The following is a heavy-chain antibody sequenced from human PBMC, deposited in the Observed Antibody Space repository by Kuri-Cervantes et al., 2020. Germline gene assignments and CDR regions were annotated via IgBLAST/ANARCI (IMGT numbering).Heavy chain of an antibody. CDR1: GFTFSSYS. CDR3: ARGRVVGATLDY. J-gene: IGHJ4*02. CDR2: INSSSSYI. Sequence: GESLKISCAASGFTFSSYSMNWVRQAPGKGLEWVSSINSSSSYIYYADSMKGRFTISRDNAKNSLYLQMNSLRAEDTAVYYCARGRVVGATLDYWGQGTLVTVSS. D-gene: IGHD1-26*01. V-gene: IGHV3-21*01.